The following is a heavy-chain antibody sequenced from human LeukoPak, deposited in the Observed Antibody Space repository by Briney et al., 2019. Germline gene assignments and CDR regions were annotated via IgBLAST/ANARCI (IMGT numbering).Heavy chain of an antibody. CDR2: IYYSGST. CDR3: ARSATVNEYYYYYYMDV. CDR1: GGSISSSSYY. V-gene: IGHV4-39*07. J-gene: IGHJ6*03. Sequence: SETLSLTCTVSGGSISSSSYYWGWIRQPPGKGLEWIGSIYYSGSTYYNPSLKSRVTISVDTSKNQFSLKLSSVTAADTAVYYCARSATVNEYYYYYYMDVWGKGTTVTISS. D-gene: IGHD4-17*01.